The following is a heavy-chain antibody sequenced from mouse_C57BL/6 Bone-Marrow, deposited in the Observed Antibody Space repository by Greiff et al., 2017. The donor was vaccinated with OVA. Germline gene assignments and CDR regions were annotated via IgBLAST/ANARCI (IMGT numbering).Heavy chain of an antibody. CDR1: GYTFTSYW. Sequence: QVQLKQPGAELVKPGASVKLSCKASGYTFTSYWMQWVKQRPGQGLEWIGEIDPSDSYTNYNQKFKGKATLTVDTSSSTAYMQLSSLTSEDSAVYYCATYYSNYGWFAYWGQGTLVTVSA. D-gene: IGHD2-5*01. J-gene: IGHJ3*01. V-gene: IGHV1-50*01. CDR3: ATYYSNYGWFAY. CDR2: IDPSDSYT.